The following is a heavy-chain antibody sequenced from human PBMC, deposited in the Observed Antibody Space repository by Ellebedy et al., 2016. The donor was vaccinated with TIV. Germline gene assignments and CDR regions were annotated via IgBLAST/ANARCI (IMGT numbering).Heavy chain of an antibody. V-gene: IGHV4-34*01. CDR1: GGSFNGYY. D-gene: IGHD3-16*01. CDR3: ARRTYGGVMAY. CDR2: INHSGST. J-gene: IGHJ4*02. Sequence: SETLSLXCGVSGGSFNGYYWTWIRKSPGKGLEWIGEINHSGSTNYNPSLERRVSMSVDTSRSQFSLILESVTAADTAIYYCARRTYGGVMAYWGQGSQVTVSS.